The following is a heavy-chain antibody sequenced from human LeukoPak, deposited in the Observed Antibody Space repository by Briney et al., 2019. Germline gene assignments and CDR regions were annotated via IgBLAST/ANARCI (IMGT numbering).Heavy chain of an antibody. V-gene: IGHV1-8*01. CDR1: GYTFTSYD. Sequence: ASVKVSCKASGYTFTSYDINWVRQAPGQGLEWMGWMNPNSGNTGYAQKFQGRVTMTRNTSISTAYMELSSLRSEDTAVYYCARVRPGIAAAGTDAFDIWGQGTMVTVSS. D-gene: IGHD6-13*01. CDR2: MNPNSGNT. CDR3: ARVRPGIAAAGTDAFDI. J-gene: IGHJ3*02.